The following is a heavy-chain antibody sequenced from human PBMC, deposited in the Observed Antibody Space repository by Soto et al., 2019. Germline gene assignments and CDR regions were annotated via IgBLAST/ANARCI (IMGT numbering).Heavy chain of an antibody. CDR2: IIPIFVTA. CDR3: ASDIVVVVAATPAYYYYYGMDV. D-gene: IGHD2-15*01. CDR1: GSTFSSYA. V-gene: IGHV1-69*01. Sequence: QVQLVQSGAEVKKPESSVKVSCKASGSTFSSYAISWLRQAPGQGLEWMGGIIPIFVTANYAQKFQGRVTITADESTSTAYMELISLRSEDTAVYYCASDIVVVVAATPAYYYYYGMDVRGKGTTVSVSS. J-gene: IGHJ6*04.